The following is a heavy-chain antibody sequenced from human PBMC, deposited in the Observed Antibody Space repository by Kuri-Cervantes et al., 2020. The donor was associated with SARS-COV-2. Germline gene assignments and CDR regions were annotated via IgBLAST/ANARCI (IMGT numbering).Heavy chain of an antibody. CDR1: GYSFTSYW. D-gene: IGHD1-26*01. J-gene: IGHJ6*02. V-gene: IGHV5-51*01. Sequence: KVSCKASGYSFTSYWIGWVRQMPGKGLEWMGIIYPGDSDTRYSPSFQGQVTISADKSISTAYLQWSSLKASDTAMYYCARRVGATEYYYGMDVWGQGTTVTVSS. CDR3: ARRVGATEYYYGMDV. CDR2: IYPGDSDT.